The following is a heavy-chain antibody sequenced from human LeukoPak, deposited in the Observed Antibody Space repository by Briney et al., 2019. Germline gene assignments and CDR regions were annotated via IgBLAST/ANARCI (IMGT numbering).Heavy chain of an antibody. J-gene: IGHJ4*02. V-gene: IGHV4-59*12. CDR1: GGSISSYY. CDR3: ARVNRYYYGSGSYRYFDY. Sequence: SETLSLTCTVSGGSISSYYWSWIRQPPGKGLEWIGYIYYSGSTNYNPSLKSRVTISVDTSKNQFSLKLSSVTAADTAVYYCARVNRYYYGSGSYRYFDYWGQGTLVTVSS. D-gene: IGHD3-10*01. CDR2: IYYSGST.